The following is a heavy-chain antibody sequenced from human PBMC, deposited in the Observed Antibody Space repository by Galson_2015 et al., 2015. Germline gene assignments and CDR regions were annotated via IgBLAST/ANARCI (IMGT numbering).Heavy chain of an antibody. CDR3: ARTKLGVYWYFDL. J-gene: IGHJ2*01. CDR2: IGSGGDT. Sequence: SLRLSCAASGFSFSNYDMHWVRQAPGKGLEWVSGIGSGGDTYYPDSVKGRFTISRENAKKSFYLQMNGLRAGDTALYYCARTKLGVYWYFDLWGRGTVVAVSS. CDR1: GFSFSNYD. D-gene: IGHD7-27*01. V-gene: IGHV3-13*01.